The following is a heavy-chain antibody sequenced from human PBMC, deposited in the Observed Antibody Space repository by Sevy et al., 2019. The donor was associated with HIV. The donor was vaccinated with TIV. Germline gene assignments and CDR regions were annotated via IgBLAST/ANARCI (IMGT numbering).Heavy chain of an antibody. J-gene: IGHJ6*02. D-gene: IGHD3-9*01. Sequence: GGSLRFSCVVSGITFSTSGMHWVRQAPGKGLEWVAVISYHGRDKFYADSVKGRSTISRDNSKNILYLQMVSLRAEDTAVYYCAKDFTGYNGMDVWGQGTMVTVSS. CDR2: ISYHGRDK. CDR3: AKDFTGYNGMDV. V-gene: IGHV3-30*18. CDR1: GITFSTSG.